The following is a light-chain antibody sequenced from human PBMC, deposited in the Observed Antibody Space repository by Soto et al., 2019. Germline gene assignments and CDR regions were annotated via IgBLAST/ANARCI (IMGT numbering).Light chain of an antibody. J-gene: IGKJ5*01. CDR2: TAS. Sequence: DIQMTQSQSSLSASVGDRVTITCRASQSIGKYLSWYQQKPGKAPNLLIYTASTLQSGVPSRFSGSGSGTYFTLTINSLQPDDFATYYCQQSHSTVAFGQGTRLEIK. V-gene: IGKV1-39*01. CDR3: QQSHSTVA. CDR1: QSIGKY.